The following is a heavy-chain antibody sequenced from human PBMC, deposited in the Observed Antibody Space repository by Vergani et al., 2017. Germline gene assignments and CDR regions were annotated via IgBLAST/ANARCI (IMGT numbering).Heavy chain of an antibody. D-gene: IGHD6-6*01. CDR2: IYHSGST. CDR3: ARIAPSIAARYFDY. CDR1: GFTFSSYAM. J-gene: IGHJ4*02. Sequence: VQLLESGGGLVQPGGSLRLSCAASGFTFSSYAMSWVRQAPGKGLEWIGEIYHSGSTNYNPSLKSRVTISVDKSKNQFSLKLSSVTAADTAVYYCARIAPSIAARYFDYWGQGTLVTVSS. V-gene: IGHV4-4*02.